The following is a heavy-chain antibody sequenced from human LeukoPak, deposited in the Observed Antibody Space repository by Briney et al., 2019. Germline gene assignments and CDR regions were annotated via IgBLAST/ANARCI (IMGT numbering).Heavy chain of an antibody. CDR3: ARKLIGRNISPKAYFDY. CDR1: GGSFSGYY. J-gene: IGHJ4*02. D-gene: IGHD2/OR15-2a*01. CDR2: IDHSGST. V-gene: IGHV4-34*01. Sequence: SETLSLTCAVYGGSFSGYYWSWIRQPPGKGLEWIGEIDHSGSTNYNPSLKSRVTISVDTSKNQFSLKLSSVTAADTAVYYCARKLIGRNISPKAYFDYWGQGTLVTVSS.